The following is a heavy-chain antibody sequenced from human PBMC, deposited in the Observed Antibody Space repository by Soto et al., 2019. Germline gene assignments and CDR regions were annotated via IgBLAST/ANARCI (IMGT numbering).Heavy chain of an antibody. J-gene: IGHJ4*02. V-gene: IGHV3-21*04. CDR2: ISSRSDI. Sequence: PGGSLRLSCVGSGFTFSTYSINWVRQAPGKGLEWVSSISSRSDIYYADSVKGRFTISRDNSKNTLYLQMDSLRSEDMAVYYCAGGSRWTGVDYWGQGSLVTVSS. CDR3: AGGSRWTGVDY. D-gene: IGHD6-13*01. CDR1: GFTFSTYS.